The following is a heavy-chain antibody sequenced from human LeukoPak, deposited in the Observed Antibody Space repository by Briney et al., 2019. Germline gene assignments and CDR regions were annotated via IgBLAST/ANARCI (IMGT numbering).Heavy chain of an antibody. J-gene: IGHJ4*02. Sequence: SQTLSLTCTVSGGSISSGDYYWSWIRQPLGKGLEWIGYIYYSGSTYYNPSLKSRVTISVDTSKNQFSLKLSSVTAADTAVYYCAREGNGSGGGYFDYWGQGTLVTVSS. CDR3: AREGNGSGGGYFDY. D-gene: IGHD3-10*01. V-gene: IGHV4-30-4*01. CDR2: IYYSGST. CDR1: GGSISSGDYY.